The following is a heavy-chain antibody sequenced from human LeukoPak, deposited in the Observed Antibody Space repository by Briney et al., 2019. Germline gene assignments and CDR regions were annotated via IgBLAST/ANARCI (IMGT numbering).Heavy chain of an antibody. Sequence: GGSMRLSCAASGFTFSSYGMHWVRQAPGKGLEWVAVISYDGSNKYYADSGKGRFTISRDNSKNTLYLQMNSLRAEDTAVYYCAVSAAGIGHAFDIWGQGTMVTVSS. J-gene: IGHJ3*02. V-gene: IGHV3-30*03. CDR3: AVSAAGIGHAFDI. CDR2: ISYDGSNK. D-gene: IGHD6-13*01. CDR1: GFTFSSYG.